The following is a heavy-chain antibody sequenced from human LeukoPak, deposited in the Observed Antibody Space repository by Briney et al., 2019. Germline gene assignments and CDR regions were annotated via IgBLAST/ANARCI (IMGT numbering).Heavy chain of an antibody. CDR3: AVYCSSTSCYDY. V-gene: IGHV1-69*04. D-gene: IGHD2-2*01. J-gene: IGHJ4*02. Sequence: SVKVSCKASGGTFSSYAISWVRQAPGQGLEWMGRIIPILGIANYAQKFQGRVTITADKSTSTAYMELSRLRSDDTAVYYCAVYCSSTSCYDYWGQGTLVTVSS. CDR1: GGTFSSYA. CDR2: IIPILGIA.